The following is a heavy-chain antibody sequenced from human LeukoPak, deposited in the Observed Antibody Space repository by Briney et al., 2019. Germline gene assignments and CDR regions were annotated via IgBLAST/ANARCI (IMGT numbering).Heavy chain of an antibody. Sequence: GRSLRLSCAASGFTFSCYGMHWVRQAPGKGLEWVAVIWYDGSNKYYADSVKGRFTISRDNSKNTLYLQMNSLRAEDTAVYYCARDSGSYCPDYWGQGTLVTVSS. CDR2: IWYDGSNK. J-gene: IGHJ4*02. V-gene: IGHV3-33*01. CDR1: GFTFSCYG. D-gene: IGHD1-26*01. CDR3: ARDSGSYCPDY.